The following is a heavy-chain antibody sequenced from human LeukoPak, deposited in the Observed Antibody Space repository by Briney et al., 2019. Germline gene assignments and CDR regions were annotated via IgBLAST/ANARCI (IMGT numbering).Heavy chain of an antibody. CDR1: GFTFSGYT. CDR2: VSGSGEKT. D-gene: IGHD3-22*01. V-gene: IGHV3-23*01. J-gene: IGHJ4*02. CDR3: ARDFYDSTGYYYDY. Sequence: PGGSLRLSCAASGFTFSGYTMSWVRQAPGKGLEWVSAVSGSGEKTYYADFVKGRFTISRDNSKGTLYLQINNLGAEDSALYYCARDFYDSTGYYYDYWGREPWSPSP.